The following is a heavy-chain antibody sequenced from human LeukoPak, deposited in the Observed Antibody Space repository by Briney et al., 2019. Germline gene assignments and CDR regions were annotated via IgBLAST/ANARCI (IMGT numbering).Heavy chain of an antibody. D-gene: IGHD6-19*01. CDR3: ARESSGWDY. CDR1: GYTFTDYY. Sequence: GASVKVSCKASGYTFTDYYMHWVRQAPGQGLEWIGCIKANSGGTNYAQKYQGRVTMTRDTSISTAYMALSTLRSDDTAVYYCARESSGWDYWGQGTLLTVSS. V-gene: IGHV1-2*02. J-gene: IGHJ4*02. CDR2: IKANSGGT.